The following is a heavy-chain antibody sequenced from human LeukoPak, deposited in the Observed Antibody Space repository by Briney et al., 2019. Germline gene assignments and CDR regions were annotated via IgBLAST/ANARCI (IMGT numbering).Heavy chain of an antibody. D-gene: IGHD3-10*01. CDR3: ARHKTGSGSYYPYYFDY. Sequence: PSETLSLTCTVSGGSISSGSYYWGWIRQPPGTGLEWIGSVYYSGRTYYNPSLKSRVTISVDTSKDQFSLRLSSVTAADTAVHFCARHKTGSGSYYPYYFDYWGQGTPVTVSS. CDR2: VYYSGRT. CDR1: GGSISSGSYY. V-gene: IGHV4-39*01. J-gene: IGHJ4*02.